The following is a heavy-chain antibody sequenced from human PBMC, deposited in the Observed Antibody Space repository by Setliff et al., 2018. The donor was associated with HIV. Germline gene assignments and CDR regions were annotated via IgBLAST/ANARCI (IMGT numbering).Heavy chain of an antibody. D-gene: IGHD2-21*02. CDR3: ARVFPVVTAEDNRFDP. V-gene: IGHV4-4*09. J-gene: IGHJ5*02. Sequence: PSETLSLTCTVSGGSVSIYHLSWLRQSPGKGLECIGYIYASGTTQYNPSLESRATISLDTSKNQISLKLKSVTAADTAMYYCARVFPVVTAEDNRFDPWGQGTLVTVSS. CDR2: IYASGTT. CDR1: GGSVSIYH.